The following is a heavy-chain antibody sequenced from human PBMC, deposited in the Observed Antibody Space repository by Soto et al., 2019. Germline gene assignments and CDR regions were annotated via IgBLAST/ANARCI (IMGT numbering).Heavy chain of an antibody. V-gene: IGHV4-34*01. D-gene: IGHD1-7*01. CDR2: INHSGST. CDR3: ARGGAPNWNYEIYYFDY. Sequence: SETLSLTCAVYGGSFSGYYWSWIRQPPGKGLEWIGEINHSGSTNYNPSLKSRVTISVDTSKNQFSLKLSSVTAADTAVYYCARGGAPNWNYEIYYFDYWGQGTLVTVSS. CDR1: GGSFSGYY. J-gene: IGHJ4*02.